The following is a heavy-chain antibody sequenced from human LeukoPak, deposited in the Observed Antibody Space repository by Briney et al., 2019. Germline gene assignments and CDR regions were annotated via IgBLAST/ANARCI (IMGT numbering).Heavy chain of an antibody. D-gene: IGHD3-3*01. CDR1: GFTFSSYE. CDR3: ARSARLMKGVVEVTALDD. CDR2: ISSSGSTI. V-gene: IGHV3-48*03. J-gene: IGHJ4*02. Sequence: GGSLRLSCAASGFTFSSYEMNWVRQAPGKGLEWVSYISSSGSTIYYADSVKGRFTISRDNAKNSLYLQMNSLRADDTAVYYCARSARLMKGVVEVTALDDWGQGTLVTVSS.